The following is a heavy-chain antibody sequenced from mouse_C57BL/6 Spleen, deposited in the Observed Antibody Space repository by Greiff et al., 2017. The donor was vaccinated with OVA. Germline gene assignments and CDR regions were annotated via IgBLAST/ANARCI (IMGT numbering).Heavy chain of an antibody. CDR1: GYAFTNYL. V-gene: IGHV1-54*01. J-gene: IGHJ3*01. Sequence: VQLQQSGAELVRPGTSVKVSCKASGYAFTNYLIEWVKQRPGQGLEWIGVINPGSGGTNYKEKFKGTATLTADKSSSTAYMQLSSLTSEDSAVYFCARYENDYDWFAYWGQGTLVTVSA. CDR3: ARYENDYDWFAY. CDR2: INPGSGGT. D-gene: IGHD2-4*01.